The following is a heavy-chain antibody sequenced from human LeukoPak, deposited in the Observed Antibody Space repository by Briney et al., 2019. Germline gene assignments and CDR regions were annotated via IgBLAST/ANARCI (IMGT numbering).Heavy chain of an antibody. Sequence: GGSLMLACSASGLPFSSYDIASVRQATGKGLELVSAIATAGDTYYPGSVKGRFTISRENAKNSLYLQMNSLKAGDTAVYYCARVQGLDFRWYFDLWGRGTLVTVSS. CDR3: ARVQGLDFRWYFDL. CDR2: IATAGDT. CDR1: GLPFSSYD. J-gene: IGHJ2*01. V-gene: IGHV3-13*01.